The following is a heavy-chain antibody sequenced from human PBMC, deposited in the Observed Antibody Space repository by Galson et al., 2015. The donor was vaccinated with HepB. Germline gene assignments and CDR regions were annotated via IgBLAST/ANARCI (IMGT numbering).Heavy chain of an antibody. Sequence: SLRLSCAASGFTFDDYAMHWVRQAPGKGLEWVSGISWNSGSIGYADSVKGRFTISRDNAKNSLYLQMNSLRAEDTALYYCAKDMGDGYNYVIVVDWGQGTLVTVSS. V-gene: IGHV3-9*01. CDR3: AKDMGDGYNYVIVVD. J-gene: IGHJ4*02. CDR1: GFTFDDYA. D-gene: IGHD5-24*01. CDR2: ISWNSGSI.